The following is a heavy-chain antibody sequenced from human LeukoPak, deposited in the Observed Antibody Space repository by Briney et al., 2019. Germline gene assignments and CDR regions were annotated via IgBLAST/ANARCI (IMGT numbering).Heavy chain of an antibody. CDR2: ISGSDGST. V-gene: IGHV3-23*01. J-gene: IGHJ4*02. Sequence: GGSLRLSCAASGFTFSSYAMSWVRQAPGKGLEWVSTISGSDGSTYYADSVKGRFTISRDNSKKTLYLQMNSLRAEDTAVYYCARDGGIWYFDYWGQGTLVTVSS. D-gene: IGHD3-16*01. CDR3: ARDGGIWYFDY. CDR1: GFTFSSYA.